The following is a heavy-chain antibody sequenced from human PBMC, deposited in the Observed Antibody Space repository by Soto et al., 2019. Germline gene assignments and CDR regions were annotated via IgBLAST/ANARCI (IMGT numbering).Heavy chain of an antibody. CDR2: IYYSGST. CDR1: VGSISSYY. D-gene: IGHD4-17*01. CDR3: ARGSVTYHLGWFDP. V-gene: IGHV4-59*01. Sequence: KPSETLSLTCTVSVGSISSYYWSWIRQPPGKGLEWIGYIYYSGSTNYNPSLKSRVTISVDTSKNQFSLKLSSVTAADTAVYYCARGSVTYHLGWFDPWGQGTLVTVSS. J-gene: IGHJ5*02.